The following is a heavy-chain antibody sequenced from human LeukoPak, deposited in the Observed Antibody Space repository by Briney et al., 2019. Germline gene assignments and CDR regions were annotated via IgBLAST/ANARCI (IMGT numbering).Heavy chain of an antibody. V-gene: IGHV3-9*01. J-gene: IGHJ6*02. CDR1: GFTFDDYA. Sequence: GRSLRLSCAASGFTFDDYAMHWVRQAPGKGLEWVSGISWNSGSIGYADSVKGRFTISRDNAKNSLYLQMNSLRAEDTASYYCAKDRATKLNYYYGMDVWGQGTTVTVSS. CDR3: AKDRATKLNYYYGMDV. CDR2: ISWNSGSI. D-gene: IGHD5-12*01.